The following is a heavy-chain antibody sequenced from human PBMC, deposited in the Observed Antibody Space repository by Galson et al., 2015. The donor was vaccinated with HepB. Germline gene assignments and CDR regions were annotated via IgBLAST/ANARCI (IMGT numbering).Heavy chain of an antibody. Sequence: SVKVSCKASGYTFTSYDINWVRQATGQGLEWMGWMNPNSGNTGYAQKFQGRVTMTRNTSISTAYMELSSLRSEDTAVYYCARGWTSCYTPGYSSVGCAFDIWGQGTMVTVSS. CDR2: MNPNSGNT. V-gene: IGHV1-8*01. J-gene: IGHJ3*02. D-gene: IGHD2-2*02. CDR3: ARGWTSCYTPGYSSVGCAFDI. CDR1: GYTFTSYD.